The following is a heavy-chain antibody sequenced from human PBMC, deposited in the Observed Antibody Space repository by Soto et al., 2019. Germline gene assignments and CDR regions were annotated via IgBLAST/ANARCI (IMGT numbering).Heavy chain of an antibody. CDR2: IYYSGIT. V-gene: IGHV4-31*03. J-gene: IGHJ3*01. D-gene: IGHD6-13*01. CDR3: ARSSSWPIVAFDL. Sequence: QVQLQESGPGLVKPSPTLSLTCTVSGGSISSGGYHWSWIRQHPGKGLEWIGYIYYSGITYYNTSLKSRVTISVDTSKNQFSLKLSSVTAADTAVYYCARSSSWPIVAFDLWGQGTMVTVSS. CDR1: GGSISSGGYH.